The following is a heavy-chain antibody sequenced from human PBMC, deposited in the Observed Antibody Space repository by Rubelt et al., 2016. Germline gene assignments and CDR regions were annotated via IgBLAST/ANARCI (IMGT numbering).Heavy chain of an antibody. J-gene: IGHJ4*02. D-gene: IGHD6-13*01. V-gene: IGHV4-34*01. CDR1: GGSFSGYY. CDR3: ARSYSSSWYTDYFDY. Sequence: QVQLQQWGAGLLKPSETLSLTCAVYGGSFSGYYWSWIRQPPGKGLEWIGEINHSGSTNYNPSLKIRVTISVDTSKNQFSLKLSSVTAADTAVYYCARSYSSSWYTDYFDYWGQGTLVTVSS. CDR2: INHSGST.